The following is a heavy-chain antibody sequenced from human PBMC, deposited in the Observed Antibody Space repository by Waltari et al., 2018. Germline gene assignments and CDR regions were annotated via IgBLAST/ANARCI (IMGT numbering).Heavy chain of an antibody. Sequence: EVQLVESGGGLVQPGGSLRLSCAASGFTFSSYDMHWVRQGTGKGLEWASAIGTAGDTYYPGSVKGRFTISRENAKISLYLQMNSLRAGDTAVYYCARDRGLYGMDVWGQGTTVTVSS. V-gene: IGHV3-13*01. CDR2: IGTAGDT. CDR3: ARDRGLYGMDV. CDR1: GFTFSSYD. J-gene: IGHJ6*02.